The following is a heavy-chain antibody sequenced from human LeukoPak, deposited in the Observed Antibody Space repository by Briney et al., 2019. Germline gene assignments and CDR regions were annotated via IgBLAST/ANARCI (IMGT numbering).Heavy chain of an antibody. CDR2: IKYDGREK. J-gene: IGHJ4*02. CDR3: TAGSGWSFAW. Sequence: QSGGSLRLSCTSSGFPFSSRWMHWVRQVPGKGPEWVANIKYDGREKYYVDSVKGRFSISRDNAKNSLYLQMNSLRADDTAVYYCTAGSGWSFAWWGQGTLVTVSS. D-gene: IGHD6-19*01. CDR1: GFPFSSRW. V-gene: IGHV3-7*03.